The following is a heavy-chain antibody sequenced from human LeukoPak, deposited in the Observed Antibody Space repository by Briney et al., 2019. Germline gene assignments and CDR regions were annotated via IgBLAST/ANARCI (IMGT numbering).Heavy chain of an antibody. Sequence: ASGNLSCQASGYTFTGYYMHLLGLAPAHGLEWMGWVNPNSGGSNYAQKFQGRVTMTRDTSISTAYMELSRQISDVTAVYYCAKVSDFGVVINWFDHWGQGTLVTVSS. V-gene: IGHV1-2*02. CDR2: VNPNSGGS. CDR1: GYTFTGYY. CDR3: AKVSDFGVVINWFDH. J-gene: IGHJ5*02. D-gene: IGHD3-3*01.